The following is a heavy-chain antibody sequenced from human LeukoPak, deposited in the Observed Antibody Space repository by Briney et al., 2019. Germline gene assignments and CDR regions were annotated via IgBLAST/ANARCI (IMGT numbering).Heavy chain of an antibody. CDR3: ARVNDILTGYFDY. Sequence: SETLSLTCTVSGGSISSSSYYWGWIRQPPGKGLEWIGSVYYSGSTYYNPSLESRVTISVDTSKNQFSLKLSSVTAADTAVYYCARVNDILTGYFDYWGQGTLVTVSS. CDR2: VYYSGST. V-gene: IGHV4-39*01. J-gene: IGHJ4*02. D-gene: IGHD3-9*01. CDR1: GGSISSSSYY.